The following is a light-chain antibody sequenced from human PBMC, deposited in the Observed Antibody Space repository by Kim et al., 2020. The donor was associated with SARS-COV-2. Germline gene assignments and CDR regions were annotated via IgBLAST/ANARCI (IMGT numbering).Light chain of an antibody. Sequence: GKTARITCGGKNIGSKSVHWYQQKPGQAPVLVVYDDSDRPSGIPERFSGSNSGNTATLTISRVEAGDEADYYCQVWDSSSDHPGAVFGGGTQLTVL. CDR1: NIGSKS. CDR2: DDS. J-gene: IGLJ2*01. CDR3: QVWDSSSDHPGAV. V-gene: IGLV3-21*03.